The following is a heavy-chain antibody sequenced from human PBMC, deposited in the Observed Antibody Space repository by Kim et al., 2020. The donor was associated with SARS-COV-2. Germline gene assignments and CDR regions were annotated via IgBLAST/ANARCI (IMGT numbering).Heavy chain of an antibody. J-gene: IGHJ4*02. D-gene: IGHD1-26*01. Sequence: SETLSLTCTVSGGSISSGGYYWSWIRQHPGKGLEWIGYIYYSGSTYYNPSLKSRVTISVDTSKNQFSLKLSSVTAADTAVYYCARSSIRGAVFDYWGQGTLVTVSS. V-gene: IGHV4-31*03. CDR3: ARSSIRGAVFDY. CDR1: GGSISSGGYY. CDR2: IYYSGST.